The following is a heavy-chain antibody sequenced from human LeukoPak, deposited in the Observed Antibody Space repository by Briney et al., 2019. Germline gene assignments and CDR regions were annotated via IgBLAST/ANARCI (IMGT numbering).Heavy chain of an antibody. CDR2: ISGSGVST. D-gene: IGHD1-7*01. Sequence: PGGSLRLSCAASGFTFSNYAMSWVRQAPGKGLEWVSAISGSGVSTYYADSVKGRFTVSRDSSKNTLYLQMSSLRAEDTAVYYCAKDERNWNYNLASQTYDWGQGTLVTVSS. CDR1: GFTFSNYA. CDR3: AKDERNWNYNLASQTYD. V-gene: IGHV3-23*01. J-gene: IGHJ4*02.